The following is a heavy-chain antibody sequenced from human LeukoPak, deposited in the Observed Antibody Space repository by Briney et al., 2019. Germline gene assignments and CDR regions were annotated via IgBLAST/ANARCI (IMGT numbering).Heavy chain of an antibody. CDR1: GGSISSGGYY. D-gene: IGHD6-19*01. V-gene: IGHV4-31*03. J-gene: IGHJ6*02. Sequence: PSETLSLTCTVSGGSISSGGYYWSWIRQHPGKGLEWIGYIYCSGSTYYNPSLKSRVTISVDTSKNQFSLKLSSVTAADTAVYYCAREGVAVAGKGFDYYYGMDVWGQGTTVTVSS. CDR2: IYCSGST. CDR3: AREGVAVAGKGFDYYYGMDV.